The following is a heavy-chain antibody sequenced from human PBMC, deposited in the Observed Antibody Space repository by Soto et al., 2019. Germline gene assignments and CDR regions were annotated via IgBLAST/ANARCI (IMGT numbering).Heavy chain of an antibody. CDR1: GGSISSDDYY. CDR3: ARTGVRGIPRAYY. V-gene: IGHV4-31*03. CDR2: IYYSGST. Sequence: QVQLQESGPGLVKPSQTLSLTCTVSGGSISSDDYYWSWIRQHPGKGLEWIGYIYYSGSTYYNPSLKSRVTISVDTSKNQFSLKLSSVIAADTAMYYCARTGVRGIPRAYYWGQGTLVTVSS. D-gene: IGHD3-10*01. J-gene: IGHJ4*02.